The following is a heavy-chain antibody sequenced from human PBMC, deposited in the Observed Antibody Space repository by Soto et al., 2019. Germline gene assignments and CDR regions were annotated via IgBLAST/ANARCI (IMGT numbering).Heavy chain of an antibody. CDR2: INPNNGAT. Sequence: QVQLVQSGAEVKKPGASVKVSCKAPRYIFTAYFMHWVRQAPGQGLEWMGWINPNNGATHYGLSFQGRVTMTRDTAISTALIEPGRLRFYDQGGLYCSSHGPGARFDPWGQGTLVIVSS. J-gene: IGHJ5*02. V-gene: IGHV1-2*02. CDR3: SSHGPGARFDP. D-gene: IGHD3-10*01. CDR1: RYIFTAYF.